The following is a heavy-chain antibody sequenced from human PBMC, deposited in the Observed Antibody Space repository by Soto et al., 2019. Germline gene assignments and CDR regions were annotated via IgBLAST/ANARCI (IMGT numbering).Heavy chain of an antibody. D-gene: IGHD6-6*01. J-gene: IGHJ4*02. CDR3: ARTIISYSSSSGLNY. CDR1: GSSISSSGYY. Sequence: SETLSLTCTVSGSSISSSGYYWGWIRQPPGRGLEWIGSLYYNVGTYYNPSLKSRVTISADTSASTAYMELSSLRSEDTAVYYCARTIISYSSSSGLNYWGQGTLVTVSS. V-gene: IGHV4-39*01. CDR2: LYYNVGT.